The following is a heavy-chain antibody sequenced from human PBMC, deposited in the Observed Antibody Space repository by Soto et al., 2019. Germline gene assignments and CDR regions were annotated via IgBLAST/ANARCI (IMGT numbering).Heavy chain of an antibody. D-gene: IGHD6-19*01. CDR2: VYYTGST. CDR3: ARSVAVPGAHIDY. V-gene: IGHV4-59*01. Sequence: LSLTCSVSGGSISGSYWSWIRQSPGKRLEWLGYVYYTGSTNYSPSLRSRVSISVDTSKNEFSLRLSSVTAADTAVYFCARSVAVPGAHIDYWGQGTQVTVSS. CDR1: GGSISGSY. J-gene: IGHJ4*02.